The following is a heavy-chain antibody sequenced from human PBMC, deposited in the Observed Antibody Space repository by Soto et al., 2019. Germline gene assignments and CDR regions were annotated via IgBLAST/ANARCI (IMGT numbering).Heavy chain of an antibody. CDR2: ISYDGSNK. Sequence: VGSLRLSCAASGFTFSDYGIHWVRQAPCKGLDWVAVISYDGSNKYYADSVKGRFTISRDNSKNTLYLQMNSLRAEDTAVYYCARCPGVAAAGPPFDPWGQGTLVTVSS. CDR3: ARCPGVAAAGPPFDP. CDR1: GFTFSDYG. J-gene: IGHJ5*02. D-gene: IGHD6-13*01. V-gene: IGHV3-30*03.